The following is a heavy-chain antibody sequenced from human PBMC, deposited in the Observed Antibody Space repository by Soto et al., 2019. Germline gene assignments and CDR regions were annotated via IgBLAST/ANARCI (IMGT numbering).Heavy chain of an antibody. CDR1: GYTFTNYA. V-gene: IGHV1-18*01. CDR3: ARRGGEWLSYYFDY. Sequence: QVQLVQSGAEVKKPGASVRVSCKASGYTFTNYAIGWVRQAPGQGLEWMGWISAYNGNTIYAQNLQGRVTMTTDTSKSKAYMELRSLTSDDAAVYYCARRGGEWLSYYFDYWGQGTLVTVSS. CDR2: ISAYNGNT. J-gene: IGHJ4*02. D-gene: IGHD3-3*01.